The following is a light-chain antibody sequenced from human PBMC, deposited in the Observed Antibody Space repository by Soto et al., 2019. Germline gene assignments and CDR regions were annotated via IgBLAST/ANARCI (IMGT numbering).Light chain of an antibody. CDR2: RSD. CDR1: SPNIGSNY. V-gene: IGLV1-47*01. Sequence: QSVLTQPPSASGTHGQRVTISCSGSSPNIGSNYVSWYQHLPGAAPKLLIYRSDQRPSGVPDRFSGSKSGTSASLAISGLRSEDEADYFCAVRDDSLSGHWVFGGGTKVTVL. J-gene: IGLJ3*02. CDR3: AVRDDSLSGHWV.